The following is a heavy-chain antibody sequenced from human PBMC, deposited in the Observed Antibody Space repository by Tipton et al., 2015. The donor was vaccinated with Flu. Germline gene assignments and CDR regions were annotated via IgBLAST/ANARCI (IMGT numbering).Heavy chain of an antibody. CDR2: IFRTGST. CDR3: ARHDAYGDYMVDRYYFDF. V-gene: IGHV4-38-2*01. J-gene: IGHJ4*02. CDR1: GYSISSGYY. Sequence: TLSLTCAVSGYSISSGYYWGWVRQPPGKGLEWIGNIFRTGSTYHNPSLTSRVTISVDTSKNQFSLKLSSVTAADTAVYYCARHDAYGDYMVDRYYFDFWGQGTLVTVSS. D-gene: IGHD4-17*01.